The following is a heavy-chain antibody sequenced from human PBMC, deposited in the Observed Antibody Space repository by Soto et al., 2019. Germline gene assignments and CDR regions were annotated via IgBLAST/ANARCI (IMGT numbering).Heavy chain of an antibody. Sequence: SVKVSCKSSGNSFSSHAIAWVRQAPGQGLEWMGGIIPVFDTPTYARRFQDRVTITADKSTNTSYMELRSLRSEDTAVYYCARGGALSTSWYWGDGLDSWGQGTQVTVSS. D-gene: IGHD6-13*01. CDR2: IIPVFDTP. J-gene: IGHJ4*02. V-gene: IGHV1-69*06. CDR1: GNSFSSHA. CDR3: ARGGALSTSWYWGDGLDS.